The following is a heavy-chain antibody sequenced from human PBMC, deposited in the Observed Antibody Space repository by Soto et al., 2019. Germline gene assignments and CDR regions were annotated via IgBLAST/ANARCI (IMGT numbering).Heavy chain of an antibody. Sequence: QVQLVESGGGVVHPERSLRLSCAASGFTFNRYGMHWVRQAPGKGLEWVAVVSYAGTNKYYLDSVKGRFTISRDNSKNTLYLEMNSLRGEDTAVYYCAKDLWQLQVPGEDPFDVLGQWTLFTVSS. D-gene: IGHD6-19*01. V-gene: IGHV3-30*18. J-gene: IGHJ3*01. CDR1: GFTFNRYG. CDR3: AKDLWQLQVPGEDPFDV. CDR2: VSYAGTNK.